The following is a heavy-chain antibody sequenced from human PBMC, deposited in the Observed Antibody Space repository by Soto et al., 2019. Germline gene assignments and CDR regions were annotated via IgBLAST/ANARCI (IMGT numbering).Heavy chain of an antibody. V-gene: IGHV1-18*01. CDR2: FSASNGNT. Sequence: QVQLVQSGAEVEKPGASVKVSCKASGYTFTRYGISWVRQAPGQGLEWMGWFSASNGNTNYAQKLQGRFTMTTDTSTSTAYMELRSLRSDDTAVFYCARVGYGGSAQGALDIWGQGTMVTVSS. J-gene: IGHJ3*02. CDR3: ARVGYGGSAQGALDI. CDR1: GYTFTRYG. D-gene: IGHD2-15*01.